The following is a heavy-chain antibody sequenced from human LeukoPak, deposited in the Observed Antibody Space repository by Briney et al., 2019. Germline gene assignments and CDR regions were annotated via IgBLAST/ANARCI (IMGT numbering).Heavy chain of an antibody. D-gene: IGHD1-26*01. Sequence: NPGGSLRLSCAASVFTFSSYSMNWVRQAPGKGLECVSSNSSSSSYIYYADAVQARLTISRDNAKNSLYLQMNSLRAEDTAVYYCARGGSYRDFDYWGQGTLVTVSS. V-gene: IGHV3-21*01. CDR1: VFTFSSYS. CDR2: NSSSSSYI. J-gene: IGHJ4*02. CDR3: ARGGSYRDFDY.